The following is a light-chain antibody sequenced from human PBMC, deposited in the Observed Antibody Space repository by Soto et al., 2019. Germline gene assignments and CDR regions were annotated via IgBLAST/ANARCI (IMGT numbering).Light chain of an antibody. CDR3: QQYNNWPS. CDR1: QSVSSN. J-gene: IGKJ4*01. Sequence: EIVMTQSPATLSVSPWERATLSCRASQSVSSNLAWYQQKPGQAPRLLIYGASTRATGIPARFSGSGSGTEFTLTISSLQSADFAVYYCQQYNNWPSFGGGTKVEIK. V-gene: IGKV3-15*01. CDR2: GAS.